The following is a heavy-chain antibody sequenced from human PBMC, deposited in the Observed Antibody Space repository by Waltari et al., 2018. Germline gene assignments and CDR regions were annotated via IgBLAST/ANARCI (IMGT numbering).Heavy chain of an antibody. V-gene: IGHV1-2*06. CDR1: RGTFRSYA. J-gene: IGHJ4*02. Sequence: QVQLVQSGAEVKKPGSSVHVSCTASRGTFRSYAISWVRQAPGQGLEWMGRINPNSGGTNYAQKFQGRVTMTRDTSISTAYMELSRLRSDDTAVYYCARDRRYSGYDFDYWGQGTLVTVSS. D-gene: IGHD5-12*01. CDR3: ARDRRYSGYDFDY. CDR2: INPNSGGT.